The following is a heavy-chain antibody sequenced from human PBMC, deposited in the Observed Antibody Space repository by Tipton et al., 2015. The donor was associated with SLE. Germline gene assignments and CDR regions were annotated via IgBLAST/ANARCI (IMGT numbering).Heavy chain of an antibody. Sequence: SLRLSCAASGFTFSFSAMSWLRQAPGKGLEWVSLIYNGDSTYYRDSVKGRFIISRDSSKNTLYLQMNSLTAADTAVYFCAKVYSSNWFRYFDSWGQGTLVTVSS. V-gene: IGHV3-23*03. CDR3: AKVYSSNWFRYFDS. CDR2: IYNGDST. D-gene: IGHD6-13*01. CDR1: GFTFSFSA. J-gene: IGHJ4*02.